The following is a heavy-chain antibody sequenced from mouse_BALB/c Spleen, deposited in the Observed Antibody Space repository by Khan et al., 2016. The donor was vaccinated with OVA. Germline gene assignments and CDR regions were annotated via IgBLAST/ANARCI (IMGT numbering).Heavy chain of an antibody. CDR3: ARTYFSYGNYGDYYTMDY. Sequence: VKLQESGPGLVQPSQSLSITCTVSGFSLTSYGVPWVRQSPGKGLEWLGVIWSGGSTDYNSAFISRLTISKDNSKSQVFFKMNSLQANDTAIYYCARTYFSYGNYGDYYTMDYCGQGTSVTVSS. D-gene: IGHD2-1*01. V-gene: IGHV2-2*02. CDR2: IWSGGST. J-gene: IGHJ4*01. CDR1: GFSLTSYG.